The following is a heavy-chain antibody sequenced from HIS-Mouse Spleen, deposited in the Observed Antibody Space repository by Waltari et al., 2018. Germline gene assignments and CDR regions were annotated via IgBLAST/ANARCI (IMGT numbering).Heavy chain of an antibody. J-gene: IGHJ2*01. CDR3: AREIPYSSSWYDWYFDL. D-gene: IGHD6-13*01. V-gene: IGHV4-39*07. CDR2: IYYSGSP. Sequence: QLQLQESHPGLVKPSETLSLTCTVSVGSITSSTYYWAWIRHHPGKGLEWIGSIYYSGSPYYNPSLKSRVTISVDTSKNQFSLKLSSVTAADTAVYYCAREIPYSSSWYDWYFDLWGRGTLVTVSS. CDR1: VGSITSSTYY.